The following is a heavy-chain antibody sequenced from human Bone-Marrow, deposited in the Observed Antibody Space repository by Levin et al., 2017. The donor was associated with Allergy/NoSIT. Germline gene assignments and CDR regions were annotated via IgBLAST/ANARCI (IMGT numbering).Heavy chain of an antibody. CDR2: ISSSSSSI. V-gene: IGHV3-48*04. CDR1: GFTFSAHS. D-gene: IGHD3-10*01. CDR3: ARGDGSGSYLSDY. J-gene: IGHJ4*02. Sequence: GGSLRLSCTASGFTFSAHSMKWVRRAPGKGLEWVSFISSSSSSIVYADSVRGRFTISRDNAKNSLYLQMNSLRAEDTAVYFCARGDGSGSYLSDYWGQGTLVTVSS.